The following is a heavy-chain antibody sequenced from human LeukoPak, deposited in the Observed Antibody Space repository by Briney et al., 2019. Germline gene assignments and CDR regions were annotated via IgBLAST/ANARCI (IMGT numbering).Heavy chain of an antibody. J-gene: IGHJ4*02. Sequence: ASVKVSCKASGHTFTGDYMHWVRQAPGQGLEWMGWINPNSGGTNYAQKFQGRVTMTRDTSISTAYMELSRLRSDDTAVYYCARLCSSTSCYFADYWGQGTLVTVSS. CDR2: INPNSGGT. CDR3: ARLCSSTSCYFADY. V-gene: IGHV1-2*02. CDR1: GHTFTGDY. D-gene: IGHD2-2*01.